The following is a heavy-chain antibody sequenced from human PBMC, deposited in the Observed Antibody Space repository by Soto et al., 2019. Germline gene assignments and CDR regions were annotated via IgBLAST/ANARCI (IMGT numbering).Heavy chain of an antibody. Sequence: QVQLQESGPGLVKPSQTLSLTCTVSGGSISSGGYYWSWIRQHPGKGLEWIGYIYYSGSTYYNPSLKSRVTISVDTSKNQFSLKLSSVTAADTAVYYCARRGYSSRPGTVGANWFDPWGQGTLVTVSS. CDR2: IYYSGST. V-gene: IGHV4-31*03. D-gene: IGHD6-13*01. CDR1: GGSISSGGYY. J-gene: IGHJ5*02. CDR3: ARRGYSSRPGTVGANWFDP.